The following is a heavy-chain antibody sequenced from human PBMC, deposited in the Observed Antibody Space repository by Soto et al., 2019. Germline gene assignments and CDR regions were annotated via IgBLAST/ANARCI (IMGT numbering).Heavy chain of an antibody. J-gene: IGHJ4*02. CDR3: AKAGSVGSSGWYSYYFDY. Sequence: GGSLRLSCAASGFTFSSYGMHWVRQAPGKGLEWVAVISYDGSNKYYADSVKGRFTISRDNSKNTPYLQMNSLRAEDTAVYYCAKAGSVGSSGWYSYYFDYWGQGTLVTVSS. CDR2: ISYDGSNK. D-gene: IGHD6-19*01. CDR1: GFTFSSYG. V-gene: IGHV3-30*18.